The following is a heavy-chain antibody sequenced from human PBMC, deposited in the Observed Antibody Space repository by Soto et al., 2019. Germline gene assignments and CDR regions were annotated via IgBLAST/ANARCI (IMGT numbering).Heavy chain of an antibody. D-gene: IGHD4-17*01. CDR2: IKSKTDGGTT. V-gene: IGHV3-15*07. Sequence: GGSLRLSCAASGFPFSNAWMNWVRPAPGKGLEWVGRIKSKTDGGTTDYAAPVKGRFTISRDDSKNTLYLQMNSLKTEDTAVYYCTTSRPDYGDLAYWGQGTLVTVSS. CDR1: GFPFSNAW. J-gene: IGHJ4*02. CDR3: TTSRPDYGDLAY.